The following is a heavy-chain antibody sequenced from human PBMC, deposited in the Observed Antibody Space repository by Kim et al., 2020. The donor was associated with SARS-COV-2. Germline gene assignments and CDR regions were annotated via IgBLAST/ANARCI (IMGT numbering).Heavy chain of an antibody. V-gene: IGHV1-69*13. CDR3: ARGEGLRLGELDYYYYYGMDV. CDR1: GGTFSSYA. Sequence: SVKVSCKASGGTFSSYAISWVRQAPGQGLEWMGGIIPIFGTANYAQKFQGRVTITADESTSTAYMELSSLRSEDTAVYYCARGEGLRLGELDYYYYYGMDVWGQGTTVTVSS. D-gene: IGHD3-16*01. J-gene: IGHJ6*02. CDR2: IIPIFGTA.